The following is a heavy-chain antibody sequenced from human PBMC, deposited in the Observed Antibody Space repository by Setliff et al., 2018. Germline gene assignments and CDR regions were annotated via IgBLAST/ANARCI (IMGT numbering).Heavy chain of an antibody. CDR2: MYNSGNT. Sequence: PSETLSLTCAVYGGSFSGYYWSWLRQPPGKGLEWVGYMYNSGNTNYNPSLRRRVAISVDKSKNQFSLKLSSVTAADTAVYYCARALLWFGEGMDVWGKGTTVTVSS. D-gene: IGHD3-10*01. CDR3: ARALLWFGEGMDV. J-gene: IGHJ6*03. V-gene: IGHV4-59*01. CDR1: GGSFSGYY.